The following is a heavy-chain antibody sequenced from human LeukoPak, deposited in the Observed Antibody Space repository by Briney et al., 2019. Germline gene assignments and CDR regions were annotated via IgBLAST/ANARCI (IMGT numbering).Heavy chain of an antibody. CDR3: ATLPRSITIFGVVIPTNWFDP. J-gene: IGHJ5*02. CDR2: FDPEDGET. D-gene: IGHD3-3*01. CDR1: GYTLTELS. Sequence: EASVKVSCTVSGYTLTELSMHWVRQAPGKGLEWMGGFDPEDGETIYAQKFQGRVTMTEDTSTDTAYMELSSLRSEDTAVYYCATLPRSITIFGVVIPTNWFDPWGQGTLVTVSS. V-gene: IGHV1-24*01.